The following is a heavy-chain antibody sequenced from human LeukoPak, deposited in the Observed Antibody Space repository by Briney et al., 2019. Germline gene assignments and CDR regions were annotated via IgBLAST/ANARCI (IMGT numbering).Heavy chain of an antibody. CDR3: ARRTVVLDY. CDR2: IYYSGST. V-gene: IGHV4-59*08. D-gene: IGHD4-23*01. CDR1: GGSINNYY. Sequence: SETLSLTYTVSGGSINNYYWSWVRQPPGKGLEWIGYIYYSGSTTYNPSLKSRVTISVDTSKNQFSLMLSSVTAAETAVYYCARRTVVLDYWGQGALVTVSS. J-gene: IGHJ4*02.